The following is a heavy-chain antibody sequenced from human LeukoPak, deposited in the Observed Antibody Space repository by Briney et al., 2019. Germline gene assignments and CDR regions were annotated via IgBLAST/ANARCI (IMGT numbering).Heavy chain of an antibody. CDR2: IYYSGST. CDR1: GGSISSGGYY. Sequence: TSETLSLTCTVSGGSISSGGYYWSWIRQHPGKGLEWIGYIYYSGSTYYNPSLKSRVTISVDTSKNQFSLKLSSVTAADTAVYYCARAGSGSLDYWGQGTLVTVSS. J-gene: IGHJ4*02. D-gene: IGHD3-10*01. V-gene: IGHV4-31*03. CDR3: ARAGSGSLDY.